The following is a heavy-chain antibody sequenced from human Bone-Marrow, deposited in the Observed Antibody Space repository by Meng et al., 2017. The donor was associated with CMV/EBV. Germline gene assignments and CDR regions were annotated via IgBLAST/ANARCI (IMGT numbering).Heavy chain of an antibody. J-gene: IGHJ4*02. CDR2: ISWNSGSI. Sequence: SLKISCAASGFTFDDYAMHWVRQAPGKGLEWVSGISWNSGSIGYADSVKGRFTISRDNAKNSLYLQMNSLRAEDTAVYYCARDEDWGQGTLVTVSS. V-gene: IGHV3-9*01. CDR3: ARDED. CDR1: GFTFDDYA.